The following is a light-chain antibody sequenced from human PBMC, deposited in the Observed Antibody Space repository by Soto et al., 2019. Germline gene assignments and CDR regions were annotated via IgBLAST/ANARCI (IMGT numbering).Light chain of an antibody. CDR1: QSVTSTY. Sequence: EIVLTQSPVTLSLSPGERATLSCRASQSVTSTYLAWYQQKPGQAPRLLIYGASSRAIGIPDRFSGSVSGSDFILTINRQEPEDFAVYYCQQYGSSHTFGQGTRLEIK. J-gene: IGKJ5*01. CDR2: GAS. CDR3: QQYGSSHT. V-gene: IGKV3-20*01.